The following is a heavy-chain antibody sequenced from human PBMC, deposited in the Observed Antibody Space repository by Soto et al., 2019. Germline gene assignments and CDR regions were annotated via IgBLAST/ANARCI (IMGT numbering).Heavy chain of an antibody. J-gene: IGHJ6*02. V-gene: IGHV3-30*18. CDR3: AKEWGSFPLYYYYGMDV. Sequence: GGSLRLSCAASGFTFSSYGMHWVRQAPGKGLEWVAVISYDGSNKYYADSVKGRFTISRDNSKNTLYLQMNSLRAEDTAVYYCAKEWGSFPLYYYYGMDVSGQGTTVTVSS. CDR1: GFTFSSYG. D-gene: IGHD6-13*01. CDR2: ISYDGSNK.